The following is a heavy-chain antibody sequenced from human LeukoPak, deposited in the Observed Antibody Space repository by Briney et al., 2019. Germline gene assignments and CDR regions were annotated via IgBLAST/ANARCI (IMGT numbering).Heavy chain of an antibody. V-gene: IGHV3-30*18. J-gene: IGHJ5*02. CDR2: ISYDGSNK. CDR1: GFTFSSYG. CDR3: AKDRAPYGDYINWFDP. Sequence: GRSLRLSCAASGFTFSSYGMHWVRQAPGKGLEWVAVISYDGSNKYYADSVKGRFTISRDNSKNTLYLQMNSLRAEDTAVCYCAKDRAPYGDYINWFDPWGQGTLVTVSS. D-gene: IGHD4-17*01.